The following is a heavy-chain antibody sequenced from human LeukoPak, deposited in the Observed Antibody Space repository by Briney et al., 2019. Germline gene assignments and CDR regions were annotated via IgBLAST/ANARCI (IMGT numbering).Heavy chain of an antibody. CDR2: IYHSGST. Sequence: SETLSLTCTVSGGSISSGGYYWSWIRQPPGKGLEWIGYIYHSGSTYYNPSLKSRVTISVDRSKNQFSLKLSSVTAADTAVYYCNLGGVEMATSYYFDYWGQGTLVTVSS. D-gene: IGHD5-24*01. CDR3: NLGGVEMATSYYFDY. CDR1: GGSISSGGYY. V-gene: IGHV4-30-2*01. J-gene: IGHJ4*02.